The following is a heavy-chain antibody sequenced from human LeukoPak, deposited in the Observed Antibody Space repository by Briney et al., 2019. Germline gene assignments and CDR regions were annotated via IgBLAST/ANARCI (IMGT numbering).Heavy chain of an antibody. CDR3: ARGRDYGSGSYYYFDY. J-gene: IGHJ4*02. CDR2: IYTTGST. V-gene: IGHV4-61*02. CDR1: GGSISSGSYY. Sequence: PSQTLSLTCTVSGGSISSGSYYWSWIRQPAGKGLEWIGRIYTTGSTNYNPSLKSRVTISVDTSKNQFSLKLSSVTAADTAVYYCARGRDYGSGSYYYFDYWGQGTLVTVSS. D-gene: IGHD3-10*01.